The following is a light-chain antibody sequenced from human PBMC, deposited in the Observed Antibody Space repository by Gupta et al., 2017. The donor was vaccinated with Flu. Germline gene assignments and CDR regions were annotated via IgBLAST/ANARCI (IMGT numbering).Light chain of an antibody. V-gene: IGKV3-15*01. Sequence: ATLSVSPGERATLSCRASQSVSINLAWYQQKPGQAPRLLIYGASTRDTGVPARFSGSGSGTEFTLTISSLQSEDSAVYYCQHYNNWPPWTFGQGTKVEIK. J-gene: IGKJ1*01. CDR2: GAS. CDR1: QSVSIN. CDR3: QHYNNWPPWT.